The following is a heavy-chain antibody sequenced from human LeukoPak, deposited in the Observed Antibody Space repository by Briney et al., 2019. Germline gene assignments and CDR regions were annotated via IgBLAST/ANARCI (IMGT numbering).Heavy chain of an antibody. Sequence: GGSLRLSCAASGFTFSSYWMHWVRQAPGKGLVWVSRINSDGSSTSYADSVKGRFTISRDNAKNTLYLQMNSLRAEDTAVYYCARGRKGRYDSSSYYYNYYMDVWGKGTTVTVSS. D-gene: IGHD3-22*01. J-gene: IGHJ6*03. CDR3: ARGRKGRYDSSSYYYNYYMDV. CDR1: GFTFSSYW. CDR2: INSDGSST. V-gene: IGHV3-74*01.